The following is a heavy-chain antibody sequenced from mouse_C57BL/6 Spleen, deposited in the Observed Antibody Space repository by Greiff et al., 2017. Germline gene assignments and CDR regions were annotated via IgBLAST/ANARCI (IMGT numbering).Heavy chain of an antibody. D-gene: IGHD1-1*01. CDR3: AKDYYGMGFPDY. CDR2: IYPGDGDT. Sequence: QVQLQQSGPELVKPGASVKISCKASGYAFSSSWMNWVKQRPGKGLEWIGRIYPGDGDTNYNGKFKGKATLTADKSSSTAYMQLSSLTSEDSAVYFCAKDYYGMGFPDYWGQGTTLTVSS. J-gene: IGHJ2*01. CDR1: GYAFSSSW. V-gene: IGHV1-82*01.